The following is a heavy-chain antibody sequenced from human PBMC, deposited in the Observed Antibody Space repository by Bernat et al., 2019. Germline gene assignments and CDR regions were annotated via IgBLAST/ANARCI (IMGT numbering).Heavy chain of an antibody. Sequence: QVQLVESWGGVVQPGRSLRLSCAASGFTFSSYGMHWVRQAPGKGLEWVAVIWYDGSNKYYADSVKGRFTISRDNSKNTLYLQMNSLRAEDTAVYYCARGGSKLWFGELLLDYWGQGTLVTVSS. CDR3: ARGGSKLWFGELLLDY. V-gene: IGHV3-33*01. J-gene: IGHJ4*02. CDR1: GFTFSSYG. D-gene: IGHD3-10*01. CDR2: IWYDGSNK.